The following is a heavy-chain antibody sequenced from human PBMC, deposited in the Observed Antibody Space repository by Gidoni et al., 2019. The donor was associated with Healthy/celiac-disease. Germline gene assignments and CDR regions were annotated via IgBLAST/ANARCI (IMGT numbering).Heavy chain of an antibody. D-gene: IGHD3-22*01. J-gene: IGHJ3*02. CDR3: ARIEGAFDI. Sequence: QVQLVETGGGVVQPGRSLSLSCAASGFTFSSYAMHWVRQAPGKGLEWVAVISYDGSNKYYADSVKGRFTISRDNSKNTLYLQMNSLRAEDTAVYYCARIEGAFDIWGQGTMVTVSS. CDR1: GFTFSSYA. CDR2: ISYDGSNK. V-gene: IGHV3-30-3*01.